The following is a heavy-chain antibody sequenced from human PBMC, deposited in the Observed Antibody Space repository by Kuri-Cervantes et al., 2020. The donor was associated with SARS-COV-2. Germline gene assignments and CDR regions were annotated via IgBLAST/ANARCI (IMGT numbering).Heavy chain of an antibody. V-gene: IGHV4-61*09. Sequence: SETLSLTCTVSFGSVSSGHYYWNWIRQPAGKGLEWIGHIYTTGSTDYNPSLKSRVSISLDKSKSQFSLKLSSVTASDTAVYYCARVSWMQLWHRYFDNWGQGTLVTVSS. CDR3: ARVSWMQLWHRYFDN. CDR1: FGSVSSGHYY. CDR2: IYTTGST. J-gene: IGHJ4*02. D-gene: IGHD5-18*01.